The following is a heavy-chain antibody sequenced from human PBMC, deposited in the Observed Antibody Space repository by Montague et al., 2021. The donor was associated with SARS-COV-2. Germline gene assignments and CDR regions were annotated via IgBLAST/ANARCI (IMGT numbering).Heavy chain of an antibody. CDR1: GFTFSSYW. CDR2: INQDGSEK. Sequence: SLRLSCAATGFTFSSYWMSWVRQAPGKGLEWVANINQDGSEKYYVGSVRGRFTISRDNAKNSLSLQMDSLRDGDTAVYYCTTLLERDVDYWGRGTLLTVSS. D-gene: IGHD3-3*01. J-gene: IGHJ4*02. V-gene: IGHV3-7*01. CDR3: TTLLERDVDY.